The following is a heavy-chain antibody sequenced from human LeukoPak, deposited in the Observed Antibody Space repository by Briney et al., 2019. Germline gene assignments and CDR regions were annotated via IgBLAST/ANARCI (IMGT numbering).Heavy chain of an antibody. Sequence: PSETLSLTCAVSGGSISSSSYYWGWIRQPPGKGLEWIGSIYYSGSTYYNPSLKSRVTISVDTSKNQFSLKLSSVTAADTAVYYCARDLRWVGANNLYYYYYMDVWGKGTTVTVSS. V-gene: IGHV4-39*07. J-gene: IGHJ6*03. CDR2: IYYSGST. CDR1: GGSISSSSYY. D-gene: IGHD1-26*01. CDR3: ARDLRWVGANNLYYYYYMDV.